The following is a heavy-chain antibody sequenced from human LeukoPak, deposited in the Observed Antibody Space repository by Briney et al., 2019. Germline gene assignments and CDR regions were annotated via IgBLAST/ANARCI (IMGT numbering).Heavy chain of an antibody. Sequence: RASETLSLTCTVSGGSVSSYYWSWIRQPPGKGLEWIGYIYYSGSTNYNPSLKSRVTISVDTSKNQFSLKLSSVTAADTAVYYCARGPVYGSGMYWGQGTLVTVSS. J-gene: IGHJ4*02. CDR3: ARGPVYGSGMY. D-gene: IGHD3-10*01. V-gene: IGHV4-59*02. CDR1: GGSVSSYY. CDR2: IYYSGST.